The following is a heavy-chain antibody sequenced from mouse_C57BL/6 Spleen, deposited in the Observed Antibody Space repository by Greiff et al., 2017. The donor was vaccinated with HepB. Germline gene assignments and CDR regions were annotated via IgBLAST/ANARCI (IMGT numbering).Heavy chain of an antibody. CDR1: GYTFTSYW. V-gene: IGHV1-55*01. CDR3: ASYDGIYAMDY. CDR2: IYPGSGST. D-gene: IGHD2-12*01. J-gene: IGHJ4*01. Sequence: QVQLKQPGAELVKPGASVKMSCKASGYTFTSYWITWVKQRPGQGLEWIGDIYPGSGSTNYNEKFKSKATLTVDTSSSTAYMQLSSLTSEDSAVYYCASYDGIYAMDYWGQGTSVTVSS.